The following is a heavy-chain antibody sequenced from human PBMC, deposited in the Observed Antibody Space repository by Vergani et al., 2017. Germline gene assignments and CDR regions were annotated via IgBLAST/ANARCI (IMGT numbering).Heavy chain of an antibody. CDR2: IKQDGSEK. J-gene: IGHJ5*02. CDR1: GLTFSSYW. V-gene: IGHV3-7*01. Sequence: EVQLVESGGGLVQPGGSLRLSCAASGLTFSSYWMSWVRKAPGKGLEWVANIKQDGSEKYYVDAVKGRFTISRDNAKNSLYLQMNRLRAEDTAVYYCARDVLPAAISFKTRPVNWFDPWGQGTLVTVSS. D-gene: IGHD2-2*01. CDR3: ARDVLPAAISFKTRPVNWFDP.